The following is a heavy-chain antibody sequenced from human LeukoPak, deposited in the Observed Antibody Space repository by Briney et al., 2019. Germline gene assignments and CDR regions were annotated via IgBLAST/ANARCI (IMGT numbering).Heavy chain of an antibody. CDR3: TSWGDTTAEYFQR. CDR2: INPDGRDT. D-gene: IGHD2-21*02. Sequence: GGSLRLSCAASGFIFSAYAIHWIRQAPGKGLEWVAHINPDGRDTYYVDSVKGRFTISRDNAQNSMYLQMNSLRVEDTAVYYCTSWGDTTAEYFQRWGQGTLVTVSS. CDR1: GFIFSAYA. J-gene: IGHJ1*01. V-gene: IGHV3-7*01.